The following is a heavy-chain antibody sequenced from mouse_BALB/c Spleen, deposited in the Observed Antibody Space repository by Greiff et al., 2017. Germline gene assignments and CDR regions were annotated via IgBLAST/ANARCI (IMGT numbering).Heavy chain of an antibody. CDR3: AITVVAPYCDY. V-gene: IGHV1-82*01. J-gene: IGHJ2*01. Sequence: QVQLKQSGPELVKPGASVKISCKASGYAFSSSWMNWVKQRPGKGLEWSGGIYCGDGDTNYNGKFKGKATLTADKSSSTAYMQLSSLTSVDSAVYFCAITVVAPYCDYFVQYPTLTVSS. CDR1: GYAFSSSW. D-gene: IGHD1-1*01. CDR2: IYCGDGDT.